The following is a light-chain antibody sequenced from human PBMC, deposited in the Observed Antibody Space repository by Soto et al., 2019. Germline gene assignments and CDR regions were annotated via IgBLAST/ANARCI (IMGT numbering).Light chain of an antibody. Sequence: EIVLTQSPGTLSLSPGDTATLSCRASQSVSSSSLAWYQQKPGQAPRLLIYGASSRATGIPDRFRGSGSGPDFTLTISRLEPEDFAVYYCQQYGTTPLTLGGGTKVDI. CDR1: QSVSSSS. CDR3: QQYGTTPLT. J-gene: IGKJ4*01. CDR2: GAS. V-gene: IGKV3-20*01.